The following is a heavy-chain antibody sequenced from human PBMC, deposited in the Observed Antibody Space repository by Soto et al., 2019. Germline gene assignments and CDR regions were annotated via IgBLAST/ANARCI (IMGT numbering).Heavy chain of an antibody. Sequence: QVQLQQWGAGLLKPSETLSLTCAVYGGSFSGYYWSWIRQPPGKGLEWIGEINHSGSTNYNPSLKSRVTISVDTSKNQFSLKLGSVTAADTAVYYCARDTYSSGWYGLQQWGQGTLVTVSS. CDR1: GGSFSGYY. J-gene: IGHJ1*01. D-gene: IGHD6-19*01. CDR3: ARDTYSSGWYGLQQ. CDR2: INHSGST. V-gene: IGHV4-34*01.